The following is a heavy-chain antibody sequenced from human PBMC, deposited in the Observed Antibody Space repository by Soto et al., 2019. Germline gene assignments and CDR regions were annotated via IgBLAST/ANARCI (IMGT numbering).Heavy chain of an antibody. V-gene: IGHV1-69*06. CDR1: GGTFSNYV. CDR3: ARDMTRTVVPHFDF. Sequence: QVQLVQSGAEVKKPGSSVKVSCKASGGTFSNYVVNWVRQAPGQGLEWMGRIIPISGAANYAQKCQGRVTITADKSTRPAYMELSSLSSEDTAVYYCARDMTRTVVPHFDFWGQGTLVTVSS. D-gene: IGHD1-7*01. J-gene: IGHJ4*02. CDR2: IIPISGAA.